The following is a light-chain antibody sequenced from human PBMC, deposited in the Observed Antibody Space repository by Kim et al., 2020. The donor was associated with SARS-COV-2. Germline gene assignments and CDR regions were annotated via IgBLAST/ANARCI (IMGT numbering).Light chain of an antibody. J-gene: IGLJ1*01. Sequence: QSALTQPASVSGSPGQSITISCTGTSSDIGVYNYVSWYQQHPGKAPKLIIFDVSTRPSGVSNHFSGSKSGNAASLTISGLQAEDEADYFCISFTTSNTYVFGPGTKVTVL. V-gene: IGLV2-14*03. CDR3: ISFTTSNTYV. CDR2: DVS. CDR1: SSDIGVYNY.